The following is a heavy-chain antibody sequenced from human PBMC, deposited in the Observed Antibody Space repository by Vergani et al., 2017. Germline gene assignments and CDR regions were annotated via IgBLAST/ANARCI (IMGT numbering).Heavy chain of an antibody. CDR1: GFSLSTSGMC. D-gene: IGHD5-18*01. CDR2: IDWVDDK. Sequence: QVTLRESGPALVKPTQTLTLTCTFSGFSLSTSGMCVSWIRQPPGKALEWLARIDWVDDKYYSTSLKTRLTISKDTSKNQVVLTMTNMNPVDTATYYCARAGYSYSKAFDYWGQGTLVTVSS. CDR3: ARAGYSYSKAFDY. J-gene: IGHJ4*02. V-gene: IGHV2-70*15.